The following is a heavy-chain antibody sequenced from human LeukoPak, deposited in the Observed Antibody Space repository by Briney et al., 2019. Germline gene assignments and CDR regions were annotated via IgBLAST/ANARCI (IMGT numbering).Heavy chain of an antibody. CDR3: ARDFTNYSGYEQFDY. CDR1: GYTFTSYG. D-gene: IGHD5-12*01. J-gene: IGHJ4*02. V-gene: IGHV1-18*04. CDR2: ISAYNGNT. Sequence: ASVKVSCKASGYTFTSYGISWVRQAPGQGLEWMGWISAYNGNTNYAQKLQGRVTMTTDTSTSTAYMGLRSLRSDDTAVYYCARDFTNYSGYEQFDYWGQGTLVTVSS.